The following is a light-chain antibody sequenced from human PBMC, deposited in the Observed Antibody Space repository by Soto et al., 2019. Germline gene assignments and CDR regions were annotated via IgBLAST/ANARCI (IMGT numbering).Light chain of an antibody. CDR2: DES. Sequence: SYELTQPPSVSVAPGKTARITCGGNNIGSKSVHWYQQKPGQAPVLVVYDESDRPSEITERLSGSKSGNTATLTISRVEAGDEAEYYCQVWDSSSDNYVFGTETKLTVL. J-gene: IGLJ1*01. V-gene: IGLV3-21*03. CDR1: NIGSKS. CDR3: QVWDSSSDNYV.